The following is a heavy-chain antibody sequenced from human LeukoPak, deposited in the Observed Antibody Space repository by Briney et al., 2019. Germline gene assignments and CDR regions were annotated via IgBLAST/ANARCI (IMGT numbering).Heavy chain of an antibody. Sequence: ASVKVSCKASGYTFTSYDINWVRQATGQGLEWMVWMNPNSGNTGYAQKFQGRVTITRNTSISTAYMELSSLRSEDTAVYYCARDRGERDSSWSLPAHGFDIWGQGTMVTVSS. D-gene: IGHD6-13*01. V-gene: IGHV1-8*03. J-gene: IGHJ3*02. CDR2: MNPNSGNT. CDR3: ARDRGERDSSWSLPAHGFDI. CDR1: GYTFTSYD.